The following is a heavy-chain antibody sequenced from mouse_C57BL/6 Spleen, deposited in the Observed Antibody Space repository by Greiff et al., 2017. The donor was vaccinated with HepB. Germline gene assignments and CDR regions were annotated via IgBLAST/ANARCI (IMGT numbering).Heavy chain of an antibody. CDR3: ARHGVLYYAMDY. CDR2: ISSGGSYT. Sequence: VNVVESGGDLVKPGGSLKLSCAASGFTFSSYGMSWVRQTPDKRLEWVATISSGGSYTYYPDSVKGRFTISRDNAKNTLYLQMSSLKSEDTAMYYCARHGVLYYAMDYWGQGTSVTVSS. V-gene: IGHV5-6*01. D-gene: IGHD5-1*01. J-gene: IGHJ4*01. CDR1: GFTFSSYG.